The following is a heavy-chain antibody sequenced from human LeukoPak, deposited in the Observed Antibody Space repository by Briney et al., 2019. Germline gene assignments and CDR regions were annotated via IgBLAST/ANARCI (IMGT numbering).Heavy chain of an antibody. Sequence: PSEXLSXTCTVSGGSISSYHWSWIRQPAGKGLEWIGRVYTSGSTNYNPSLKSGVTMSVDTSKEQLSLKLSSVSAADTAVYYCARDGLYSYGYSYFDYWGQGTLVTVSS. J-gene: IGHJ4*02. D-gene: IGHD5-18*01. V-gene: IGHV4-4*07. CDR1: GGSISSYH. CDR2: VYTSGST. CDR3: ARDGLYSYGYSYFDY.